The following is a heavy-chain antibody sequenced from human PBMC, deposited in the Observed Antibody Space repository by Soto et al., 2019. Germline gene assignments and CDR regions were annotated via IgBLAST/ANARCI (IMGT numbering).Heavy chain of an antibody. V-gene: IGHV1-8*01. CDR2: VNPKSGNT. J-gene: IGHJ4*02. D-gene: IGHD6-6*01. CDR3: TIKGSGNSYYFHY. CDR1: GYRFTSYD. Sequence: ASVKVSCKTCGYRFTSYDITWVRQAPGQGLEWMGWVNPKSGNTGYAQKFQGRLTMTRNTSIGTAYMELSSLRSEDTAVYYCTIKGSGNSYYFHYWGQGSLCTVSS.